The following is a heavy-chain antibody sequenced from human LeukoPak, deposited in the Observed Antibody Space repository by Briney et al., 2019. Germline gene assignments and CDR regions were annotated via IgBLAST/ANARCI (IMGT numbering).Heavy chain of an antibody. V-gene: IGHV3-30-3*01. CDR3: AREGGDLRWKNRFDF. CDR2: TSSDGRSK. Sequence: GGSLRLSCAASKFTFSTFAMHWVRQAPGKGLEWVALTSSDGRSKHYTDSVKGRFTISRDNSKKALYLQMNRLRAEDTAVYYCAREGGDLRWKNRFDFWGQGTLVTVSS. D-gene: IGHD4-23*01. J-gene: IGHJ4*02. CDR1: KFTFSTFA.